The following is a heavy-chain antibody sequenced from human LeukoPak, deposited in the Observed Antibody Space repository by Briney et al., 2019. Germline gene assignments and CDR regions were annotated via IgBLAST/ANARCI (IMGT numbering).Heavy chain of an antibody. V-gene: IGHV3-7*01. CDR2: IKVDGSEK. CDR3: ARAHVTGVDALDI. J-gene: IGHJ3*02. D-gene: IGHD2-21*02. CDR1: GFTFSSYG. Sequence: GGSLRLSCAASGFTFSSYGMHWVRQAPGKGLEGVANIKVDGSEKYYVDSVKGRFTISRDNARNSLYLQMNSLRADDTAVYYCARAHVTGVDALDIWGQGTMVTVSS.